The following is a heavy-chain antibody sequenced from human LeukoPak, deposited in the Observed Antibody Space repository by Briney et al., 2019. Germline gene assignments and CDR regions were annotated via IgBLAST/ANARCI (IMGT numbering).Heavy chain of an antibody. D-gene: IGHD3-22*01. J-gene: IGHJ4*02. CDR1: GGSISSYY. Sequence: PSETLSLTCTVSGGSISSYYWSWIRQPPGKGLEWIGYIYHSGSTYYNPSLKSRVTISVDRSKNQFSLKLSSVTAADTAVYYCGRGAFHYYDSSGYYGDYFDYWGQGTLVTVSS. CDR2: IYHSGST. V-gene: IGHV4-59*12. CDR3: GRGAFHYYDSSGYYGDYFDY.